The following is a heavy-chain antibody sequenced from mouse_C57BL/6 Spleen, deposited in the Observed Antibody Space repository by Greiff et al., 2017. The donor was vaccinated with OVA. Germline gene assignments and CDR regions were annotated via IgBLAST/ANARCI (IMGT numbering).Heavy chain of an antibody. V-gene: IGHV1-15*01. J-gene: IGHJ3*01. CDR1: GYTFTDYE. CDR3: TRNYGSGYGWFAY. CDR2: IDPETGGT. D-gene: IGHD1-1*01. Sequence: VQLQQSGAELVRPGASVTLSCKASGYTFTDYEMHWVKQTPVHGLEWIGAIDPETGGTDYNQKFTGKATLTADKSSSTAYMELRSLTSSYASVYYYTRNYGSGYGWFAYWGQGTLVTVSA.